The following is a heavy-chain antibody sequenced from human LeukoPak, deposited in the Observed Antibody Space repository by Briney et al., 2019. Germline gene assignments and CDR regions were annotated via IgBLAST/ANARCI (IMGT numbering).Heavy chain of an antibody. CDR3: ARGSRQYSSGWYDY. J-gene: IGHJ4*02. CDR2: IYYSGTT. V-gene: IGHV4-39*07. Sequence: PSETLSLTCTVSGGSISSSSYYWDWIRQPPGKGLEWIGSIYYSGTTYYNPSLKSRVTISVDTSKNQFSLKVSSVAAADTAVYYCARGSRQYSSGWYDYWGQGTLVTVSS. D-gene: IGHD6-19*01. CDR1: GGSISSSSYY.